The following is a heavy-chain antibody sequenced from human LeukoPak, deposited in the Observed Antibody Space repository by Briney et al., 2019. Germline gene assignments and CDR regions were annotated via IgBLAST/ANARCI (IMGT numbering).Heavy chain of an antibody. D-gene: IGHD5-18*01. CDR2: MSGSGVNT. J-gene: IGHJ5*02. CDR1: GFTFRSYG. Sequence: PGGTLRLSCAASGFTFRSYGMSWVRQAPGKGLEWVSGMSGSGVNTDYADSVKGRFTISRDNSKNTLYLQMNSLRAEDTAVCYCARDRRSLKYSYGPNWFDPWGQGTLVTVSS. CDR3: ARDRRSLKYSYGPNWFDP. V-gene: IGHV3-23*01.